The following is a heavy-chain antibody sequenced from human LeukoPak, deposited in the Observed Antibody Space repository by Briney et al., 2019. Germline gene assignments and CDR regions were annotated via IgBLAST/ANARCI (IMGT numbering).Heavy chain of an antibody. V-gene: IGHV4-34*01. Sequence: SETLSLTRAVYCGSLSGYYWSWIRQPPGKGLEGIGEIDQSGSSNYNPSLKSRVTLSVVTSKNQFSLKLSSVTAADAAVYYCARVGSGSYLYYYYYMDVWGKGTTVTVSS. CDR2: IDQSGSS. CDR3: ARVGSGSYLYYYYYMDV. J-gene: IGHJ6*03. D-gene: IGHD1-26*01. CDR1: CGSLSGYY.